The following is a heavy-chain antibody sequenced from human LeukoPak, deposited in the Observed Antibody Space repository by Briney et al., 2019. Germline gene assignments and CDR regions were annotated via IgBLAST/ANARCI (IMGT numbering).Heavy chain of an antibody. Sequence: GGSLRLSCIVSGFSLSNYPAMHWVRQAPGKGLEWVAAVSPDGNSKYYTDSVKGRFTISRDLSRDALYLEMNSLRPEDTALYYCARGTYSSSRCDVFDMWGQGTMVTVSS. D-gene: IGHD6-13*01. CDR1: GFSLSNYPA. J-gene: IGHJ3*02. V-gene: IGHV3-30-3*01. CDR3: ARGTYSSSRCDVFDM. CDR2: VSPDGNSK.